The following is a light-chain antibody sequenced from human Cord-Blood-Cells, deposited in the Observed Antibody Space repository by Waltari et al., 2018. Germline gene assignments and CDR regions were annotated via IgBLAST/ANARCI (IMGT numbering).Light chain of an antibody. J-gene: IGKJ4*01. CDR3: QQRSNWPPLT. CDR2: DAS. CDR1: QNVSSY. Sequence: IVLTPSPATLSFSPGDRATLSFRASQNVSSYLAGYQQKPGQAPRHLIYDASNRATGIPARFSGSGSGTDFTLTISSLEPEDFAVYYCQQRSNWPPLTFGGGTKVEIK. V-gene: IGKV3-11*01.